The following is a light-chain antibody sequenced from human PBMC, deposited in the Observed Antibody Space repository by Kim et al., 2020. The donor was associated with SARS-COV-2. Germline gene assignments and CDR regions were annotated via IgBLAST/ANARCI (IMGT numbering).Light chain of an antibody. CDR3: QQTYICQVT. Sequence: DIQMTQSPSSLSASVGDRVTITCRTSQNINSHLNWYHQKPGRAPKLLIYAASTLQGGVPSRFSGSGSETDFTLTISSLHPEGFATYFCQQTYICQVTLGPGTKVDIK. CDR1: QNINSH. V-gene: IGKV1-39*01. CDR2: AAS. J-gene: IGKJ3*01.